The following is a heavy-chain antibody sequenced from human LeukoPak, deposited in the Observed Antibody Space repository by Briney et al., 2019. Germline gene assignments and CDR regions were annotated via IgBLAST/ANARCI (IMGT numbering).Heavy chain of an antibody. Sequence: PSETLSLTCTVSGGSISSYYWSWIRQPPGKGLEWIGYIYYSGSTNYNPSLKSRVTISVDTSKNQLSLKLSAVTAADTAVYYCARGRFSSSWYIFDPWGQGALVTVSS. D-gene: IGHD6-13*01. J-gene: IGHJ5*02. V-gene: IGHV4-59*12. CDR2: IYYSGST. CDR1: GGSISSYY. CDR3: ARGRFSSSWYIFDP.